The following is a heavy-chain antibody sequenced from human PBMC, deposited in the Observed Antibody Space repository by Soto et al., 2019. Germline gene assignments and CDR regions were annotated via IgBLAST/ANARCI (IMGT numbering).Heavy chain of an antibody. CDR3: AKDKLGVTTARGAFDI. Sequence: GGSLRLSCAASGFTFSSYAMSWVRQAPGKGLEWVSAISGSGGSTYYADSVKGRFTISRDNSKNTLYLQMNSLGAEDTAVYYCAKDKLGVTTARGAFDIWGQGTMVTVSS. CDR1: GFTFSSYA. CDR2: ISGSGGST. D-gene: IGHD4-17*01. V-gene: IGHV3-23*01. J-gene: IGHJ3*02.